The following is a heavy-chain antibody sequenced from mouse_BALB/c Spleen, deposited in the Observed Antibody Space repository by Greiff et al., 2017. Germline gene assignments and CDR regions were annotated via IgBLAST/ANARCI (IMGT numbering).Heavy chain of an antibody. CDR1: GFTFSDYY. D-gene: IGHD2-2*01. V-gene: IGHV5-4*02. Sequence: EVKLMESGGGLVKPGGSLKLSCAASGFTFSDYYMYWVRQTPEKRLEWVATISDGGSYTYYPDSVKGRFTISRDNAKNNLYLQMSSLKSEDTAMYYCARGLRREEKGYAMDYWGQGTSVTVSS. CDR3: ARGLRREEKGYAMDY. CDR2: ISDGGSYT. J-gene: IGHJ4*01.